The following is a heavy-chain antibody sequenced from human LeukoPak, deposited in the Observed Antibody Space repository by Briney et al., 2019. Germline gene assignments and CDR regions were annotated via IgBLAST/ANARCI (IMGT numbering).Heavy chain of an antibody. CDR2: INSDGSSP. CDR1: GFTFSSYW. D-gene: IGHD3-10*01. Sequence: GGSLRLSCAASGFTFSSYWMHWVRQAPGKGLVWVSRINSDGSSPSYADSVKGRFTISRDNARNTLYLQMHSLRAEDTAIYYCARDREVRGVIGWFDPWGQGTLVTVSS. J-gene: IGHJ5*02. CDR3: ARDREVRGVIGWFDP. V-gene: IGHV3-74*01.